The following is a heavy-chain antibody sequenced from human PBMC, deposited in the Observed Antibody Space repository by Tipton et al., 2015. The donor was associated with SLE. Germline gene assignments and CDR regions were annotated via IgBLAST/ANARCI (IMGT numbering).Heavy chain of an antibody. CDR1: GFTFSSYG. J-gene: IGHJ3*02. CDR3: ARGGVRDAFDI. Sequence: SLRLSCAASGFTFSSYGMHWVRQAPGKGLEWVAVIWYDGSNKYYADSVKGRFTISRDNSKNTLYLQMNSLRAEDTAVYYCARGGVRDAFDIWGQGTMVTVSS. V-gene: IGHV3-30*19. D-gene: IGHD3-16*01. CDR2: IWYDGSNK.